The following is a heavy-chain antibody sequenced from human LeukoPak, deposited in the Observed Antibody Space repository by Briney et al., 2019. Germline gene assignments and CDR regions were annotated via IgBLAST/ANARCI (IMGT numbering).Heavy chain of an antibody. CDR2: ISAYNTNT. D-gene: IGHD1-1*01. CDR1: GYTFTRYG. V-gene: IGHV1-18*01. J-gene: IGHJ4*02. CDR3: ARSEAWNDGGDYLDS. Sequence: GASVKVSCKASGYTFTRYGINWVRQAPGQGLEWMAWISAYNTNTNYAQKFQGKVTLTTDTPTTTAYMELRSLTSDDTAVYYCARSEAWNDGGDYLDSRGQGTLVTVSS.